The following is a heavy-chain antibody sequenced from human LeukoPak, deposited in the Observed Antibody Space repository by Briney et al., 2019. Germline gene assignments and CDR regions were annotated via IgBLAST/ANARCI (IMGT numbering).Heavy chain of an antibody. CDR1: GDIFIPYT. Sequence: SVKVSCKASGDIFIPYTFSWVRQAPGQGLEWIGRIIPSLDVANYAQKFQGRVTLSVDRDTATTYMEVTSLRSEDTAIYYCARDHCSPGTCLGGHWGQGTLVTVSS. V-gene: IGHV1-69*04. D-gene: IGHD2-15*01. CDR2: IIPSLDVA. CDR3: ARDHCSPGTCLGGH. J-gene: IGHJ4*02.